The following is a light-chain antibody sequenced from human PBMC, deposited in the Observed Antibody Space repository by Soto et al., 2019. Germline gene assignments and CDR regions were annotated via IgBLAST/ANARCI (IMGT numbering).Light chain of an antibody. Sequence: DIQMTQSPSSLSAYVGDRVTITCRASHSISTFLNWYQHTPGKAPKLLIYSASTLQSGVPPRFSGSGSGTDFTLTISSLQPEDFATYYCQQSYNTLTFGGGTKVEIK. V-gene: IGKV1-39*01. J-gene: IGKJ4*01. CDR3: QQSYNTLT. CDR2: SAS. CDR1: HSISTF.